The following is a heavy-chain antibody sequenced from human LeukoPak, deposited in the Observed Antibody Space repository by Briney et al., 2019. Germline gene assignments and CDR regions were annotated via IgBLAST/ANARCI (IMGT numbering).Heavy chain of an antibody. CDR1: GITFSSYA. D-gene: IGHD2-15*01. J-gene: IGHJ4*02. V-gene: IGHV3-23*01. Sequence: PGGSLRLSCAASGITFSSYAMSWVRQAPGKGLGWVSGISGSGGSTYYADSVKGRFTISRDNSKNTLYLQMNSLRAEDTAVYYCAKNGWQIDYWGQGTLVTVSS. CDR2: ISGSGGST. CDR3: AKNGWQIDY.